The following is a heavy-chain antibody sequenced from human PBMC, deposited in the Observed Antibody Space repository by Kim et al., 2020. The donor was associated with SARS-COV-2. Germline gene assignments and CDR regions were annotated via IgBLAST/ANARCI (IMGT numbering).Heavy chain of an antibody. Sequence: DGSDKYYVDSVKGRLTISRDNAKNSLFLQMNSLRAEDTAIYYCATTGACSFWGQGALVTVSS. D-gene: IGHD7-27*01. J-gene: IGHJ4*02. CDR2: DGSDK. CDR3: ATTGACSF. V-gene: IGHV3-7*01.